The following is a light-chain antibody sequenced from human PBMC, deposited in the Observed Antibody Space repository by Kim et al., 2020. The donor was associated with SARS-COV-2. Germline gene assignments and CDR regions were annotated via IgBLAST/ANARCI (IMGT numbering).Light chain of an antibody. V-gene: IGLV3-21*04. CDR2: YDS. J-gene: IGLJ2*01. CDR3: QVWDSSSDHPV. Sequence: AQGKTARITCEGNNIGSKSVHWYQQKPGQAPVLVIYYDSDRPSGIPERFSGSNSGNTATLTISRVEAGDEADYYCQVWDSSSDHPVFGGGTQLTVL. CDR1: NIGSKS.